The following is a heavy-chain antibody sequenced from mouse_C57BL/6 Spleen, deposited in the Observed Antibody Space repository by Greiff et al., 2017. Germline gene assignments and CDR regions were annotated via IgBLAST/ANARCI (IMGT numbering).Heavy chain of an antibody. Sequence: VQLQQPGAELVRPGTSVKLSCKASGYTFTSYWMHWVKQRPGQGLEWIGVIDPSDSYTNYNQKFKGKATLTVDTSSSAAYMQLSSLTSEDAAVYYCARKGGYGAAYWGQGTLVTVSA. CDR3: ARKGGYGAAY. J-gene: IGHJ3*01. V-gene: IGHV1-59*01. CDR2: IDPSDSYT. CDR1: GYTFTSYW. D-gene: IGHD2-2*01.